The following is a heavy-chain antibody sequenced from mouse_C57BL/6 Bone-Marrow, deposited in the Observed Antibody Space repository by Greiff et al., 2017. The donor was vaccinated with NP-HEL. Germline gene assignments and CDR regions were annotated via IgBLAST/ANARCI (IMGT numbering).Heavy chain of an antibody. CDR1: EYEFPSHD. Sequence: EVNVVESGGGLVQPGESLKLSCESNEYEFPSHDMSWVRKTPEKRLELVAAINSDGGSTYYPDTMEGRFIISRDNTKKTLYLQMSSLRSEDTALYYCARQRGLANWDWYFDVWGTGTTVTVSS. CDR3: ARQRGLANWDWYFDV. V-gene: IGHV5-2*01. J-gene: IGHJ1*03. CDR2: INSDGGST. D-gene: IGHD4-1*01.